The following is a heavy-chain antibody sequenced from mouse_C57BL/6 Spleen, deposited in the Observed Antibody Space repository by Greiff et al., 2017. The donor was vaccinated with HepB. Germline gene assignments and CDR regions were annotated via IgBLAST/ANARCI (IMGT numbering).Heavy chain of an antibody. J-gene: IGHJ2*01. D-gene: IGHD2-1*01. CDR2: ISSGGDYI. CDR3: TREDGNSPFDY. CDR1: GFTFSSYA. Sequence: EVKLVESGEGLVKPGGSLKLSCAASGFTFSSYAMSWVRQTPEKRLEWVAYISSGGDYIYYADTVKGRFTISRDNARNTLYLQMSSLKSEDTAMYYCTREDGNSPFDYWGQGTTLTVSS. V-gene: IGHV5-9-1*02.